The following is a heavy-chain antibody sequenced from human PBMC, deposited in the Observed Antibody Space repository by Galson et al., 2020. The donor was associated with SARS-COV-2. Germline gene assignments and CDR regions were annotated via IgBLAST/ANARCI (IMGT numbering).Heavy chain of an antibody. CDR3: ARWDSGFPSTSKQLVPPIFDY. CDR1: GYTFTSYG. Sequence: ASVKVSCKASGYTFTSYGISWVRQAPGQGLEWMGWISAYNGNTNYAQKLQGRVTMTTDTSTSTAYMELRSLRSDDTAVYYCARWDSGFPSTSKQLVPPIFDYWGQGTLVTVSS. V-gene: IGHV1-18*04. CDR2: ISAYNGNT. D-gene: IGHD6-6*01. J-gene: IGHJ4*02.